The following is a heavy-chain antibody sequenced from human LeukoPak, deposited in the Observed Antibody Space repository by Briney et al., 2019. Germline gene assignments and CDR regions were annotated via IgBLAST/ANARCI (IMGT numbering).Heavy chain of an antibody. V-gene: IGHV4-34*01. CDR3: ARGRTGAAALDF. Sequence: PSETLSLTCAVYGGPFSGHYWTWIRQAPGKGLEWIGESTHTGSTNYNPSLKSRVTISVDTSKNQFSLKLTSVSAADTAVYHCARGRTGAAALDFWGPGTLVTVSS. CDR1: GGPFSGHY. D-gene: IGHD2-2*01. CDR2: STHTGST. J-gene: IGHJ4*02.